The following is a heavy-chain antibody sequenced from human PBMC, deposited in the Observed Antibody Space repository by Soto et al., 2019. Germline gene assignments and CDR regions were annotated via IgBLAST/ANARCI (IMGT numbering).Heavy chain of an antibody. CDR1: GIMLSDYY. CDR2: ISGNGVTT. Sequence: QAQLVESGGGLVKPGESLRLSCAASGIMLSDYYMSWFRQAPGKGPEWVSYISGNGVTTLYADSVKGRFTISRDNAKKSVFLQMNSLRVEDTSVYYCARAGYCGPGCYYYFDYWGQGTLVTVSS. V-gene: IGHV3-11*04. J-gene: IGHJ4*02. CDR3: ARAGYCGPGCYYYFDY. D-gene: IGHD2-21*02.